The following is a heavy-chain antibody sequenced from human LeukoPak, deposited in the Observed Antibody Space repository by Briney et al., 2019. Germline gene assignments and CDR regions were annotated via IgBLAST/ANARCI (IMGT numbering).Heavy chain of an antibody. CDR3: ATARAGAAFRWFDP. CDR1: GGSFSGYY. CDR2: INHSGST. Sequence: SETLSLTCAVYGGSFSGYYWSWIRQPPGKGLEWIGEINHSGSTNYNPSLKSRVTISVDTSKNQFSLKLSSVTAADTAAYYCATARAGAAFRWFDPWGQGTLVTVSS. D-gene: IGHD6-19*01. V-gene: IGHV4-34*01. J-gene: IGHJ5*02.